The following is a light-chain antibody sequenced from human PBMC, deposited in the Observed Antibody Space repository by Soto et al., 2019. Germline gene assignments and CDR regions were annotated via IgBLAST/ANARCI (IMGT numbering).Light chain of an antibody. CDR3: QQSFRTPLT. J-gene: IGKJ1*01. V-gene: IGKV1-8*01. Sequence: IWMTQSPSLLSASTGDRVTITCRASQEISSYLAWYQQKPGKAPKFLMYGSSILQTGVPSRFSGSGGGTDFTLTISSLQPEDFATYYCQQSFRTPLTFGQGTKVDIK. CDR2: GSS. CDR1: QEISSY.